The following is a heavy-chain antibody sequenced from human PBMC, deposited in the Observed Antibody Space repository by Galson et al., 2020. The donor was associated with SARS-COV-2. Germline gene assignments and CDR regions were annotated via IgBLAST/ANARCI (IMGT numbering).Heavy chain of an antibody. CDR3: AKDTVAYCGGDCPNYGMDV. D-gene: IGHD2-21*01. CDR2: ISGSGGST. Sequence: GGSLRLSCAASGFTFSSYAMSWVRQAPGKGLEWVSAISGSGGSTYYADSVKGRFTISRDNSKNTLYLQMNSLRAEDTAVYYCAKDTVAYCGGDCPNYGMDVCGQGTTVTVSS. J-gene: IGHJ6*02. CDR1: GFTFSSYA. V-gene: IGHV3-23*01.